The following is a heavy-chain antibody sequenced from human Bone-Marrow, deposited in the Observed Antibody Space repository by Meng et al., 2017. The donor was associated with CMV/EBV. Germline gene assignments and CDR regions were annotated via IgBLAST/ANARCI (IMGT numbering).Heavy chain of an antibody. J-gene: IGHJ3*02. CDR3: ARSPGSQLYI. V-gene: IGHV3-53*01. CDR2: IYSGGNT. Sequence: GESLKISCAASGFTVSSNYMSWVRQAPGKGLEWVSVIYSGGNTYYADSVRGRFTISRDNAENTLYLQMNSLRAEDTAVYYCARSPGSQLYIWGRGTVVTVSS. CDR1: GFTVSSNY. D-gene: IGHD2-2*01.